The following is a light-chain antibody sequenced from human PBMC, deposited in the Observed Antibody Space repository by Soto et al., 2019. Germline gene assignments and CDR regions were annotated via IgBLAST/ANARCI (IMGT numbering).Light chain of an antibody. CDR3: QQVSNFPIT. J-gene: IGKJ5*01. Sequence: DIQMTQSPSSVSASVGDRVTITCRASQSVSDWLAWYQQKPGKAPKLLIYFASRLQSGVPSRFSGDGSRTDFTLTINSLQPEEFAPYYWQQVSNFPITFGQGTRLEIK. CDR1: QSVSDW. V-gene: IGKV1-12*01. CDR2: FAS.